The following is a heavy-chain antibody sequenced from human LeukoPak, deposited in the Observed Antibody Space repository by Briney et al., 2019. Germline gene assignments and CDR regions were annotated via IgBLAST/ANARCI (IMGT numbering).Heavy chain of an antibody. CDR2: IKSKTDGGTT. CDR3: TTSNYYGSGSPDY. V-gene: IGHV3-15*01. Sequence: GGSLRLSCAASGFTFSNAWMSWVRQAPGKGLEWVGRIKSKTDGGTTDYAAPVKGRFTISRDDSKNTLYLQMNSLKTEDTAVYYCTTSNYYGSGSPDYWGQGTLVTVSS. J-gene: IGHJ4*02. CDR1: GFTFSNAW. D-gene: IGHD3-10*01.